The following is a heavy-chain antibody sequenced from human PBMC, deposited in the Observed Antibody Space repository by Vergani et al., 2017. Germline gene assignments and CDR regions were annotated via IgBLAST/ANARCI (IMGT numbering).Heavy chain of an antibody. CDR1: GYSFTSYW. CDR3: ARSGSYYFGHGGRGAAFDI. CDR2: IYPGDSVT. V-gene: IGHV5-51*01. D-gene: IGHD1-26*01. J-gene: IGHJ3*02. Sequence: EVQLVQSGAEVKKPGESLKISCKGSGYSFTSYWIGWVRQMPGKGLEWMGIIYPGDSVTRYSPSFQGQVTISADKSISTAYLQWSSLKASDTAMYYCARSGSYYFGHGGRGAAFDIWGQGTMVTVSS.